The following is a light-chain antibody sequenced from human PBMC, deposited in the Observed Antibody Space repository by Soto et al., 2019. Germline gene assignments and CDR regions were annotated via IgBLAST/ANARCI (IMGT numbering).Light chain of an antibody. CDR2: GAS. V-gene: IGKV3-15*01. J-gene: IGKJ1*01. CDR3: QQYDNWPQT. Sequence: EIVMTQSPATLSVSPGERATLSCGASQSVRSYLAWYQQKPGQAPRLLIHGASTRAPGIPARFNGSGSGTDFTLTISSLQSEDFAVYYCQQYDNWPQTFGQGTKVDIK. CDR1: QSVRSY.